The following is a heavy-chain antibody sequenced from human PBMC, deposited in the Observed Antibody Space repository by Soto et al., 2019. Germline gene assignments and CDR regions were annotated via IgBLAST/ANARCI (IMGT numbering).Heavy chain of an antibody. CDR3: AKVEVAYDY. V-gene: IGHV3-30*18. J-gene: IGHJ4*02. D-gene: IGHD5-12*01. CDR1: GFSFSNYG. Sequence: QVQLVQSGGGVVQPGRSLRLSCAASGFSFSNYGMHWVPQAPGKGLEWVALIAYDGSDKYYADSVKGRFTTSRDNSKKMLYLQMNSLRPDDTAVYFCAKVEVAYDYWGQGALVIVSS. CDR2: IAYDGSDK.